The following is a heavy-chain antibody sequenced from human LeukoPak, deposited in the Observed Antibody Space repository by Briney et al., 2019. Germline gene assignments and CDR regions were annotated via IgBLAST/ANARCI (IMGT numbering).Heavy chain of an antibody. V-gene: IGHV6-1*01. J-gene: IGHJ4*02. CDR2: TYYRSKWYN. CDR3: TRAWAAAGHYFDY. Sequence: SQTLSLTCAISGVSVSSNSATWNWIRQSPSRGLEWLGRTYYRSKWYNDYAVSVKSRLTINPDTSKNQFSLQLNSVTPEDTAVYYCTRAWAAAGHYFDYWGQGTLVTVSS. CDR1: GVSVSSNSAT. D-gene: IGHD6-13*01.